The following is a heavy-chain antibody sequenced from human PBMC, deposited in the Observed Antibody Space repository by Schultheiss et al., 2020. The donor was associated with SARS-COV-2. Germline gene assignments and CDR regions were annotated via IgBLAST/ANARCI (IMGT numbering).Heavy chain of an antibody. D-gene: IGHD6-19*01. CDR2: INHSGST. J-gene: IGHJ1*01. CDR3: ARHLAVAGTYFQH. V-gene: IGHV4-39*01. CDR1: GGSISSGDYY. Sequence: SETLSLTCTVSGGSISSGDYYWSWIRQPPGKGLEWIGEINHSGSTNYNPSLKSRVTISVDTSKNQFSLKLSSVTAADTAVYYCARHLAVAGTYFQHWGQGTLVTVSS.